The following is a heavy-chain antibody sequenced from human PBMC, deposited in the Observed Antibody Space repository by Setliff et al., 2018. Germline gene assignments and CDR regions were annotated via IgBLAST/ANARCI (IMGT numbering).Heavy chain of an antibody. CDR3: ARDLYNSGSDY. D-gene: IGHD6-25*01. CDR1: GYTFTSYD. V-gene: IGHV1-2*06. CDR2: INPNSGGT. Sequence: ASVKVSCKASGYTFTSYDINWVRQATGQGLEWMGRINPNSGGTNYAQKFQGRVTMTRDTSISTAYMELSRLRSDDTAVYYCARDLYNSGSDYWGQGTLVTVSS. J-gene: IGHJ4*02.